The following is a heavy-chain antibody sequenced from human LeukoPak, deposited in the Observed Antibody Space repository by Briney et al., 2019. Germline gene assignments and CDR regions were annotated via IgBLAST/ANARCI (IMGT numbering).Heavy chain of an antibody. CDR2: INHSGST. J-gene: IGHJ4*02. V-gene: IGHV4-34*01. Sequence: PSETLSLTCAVYGGSFSGYYWSWIRQPPGKGLEWIGEINHSGSTNYNPSLKSRVTISVDTSKNQFSLKLSSVTAADTAVYYCARARYGPDYWGQGTQVTVSS. D-gene: IGHD4-17*01. CDR3: ARARYGPDY. CDR1: GGSFSGYY.